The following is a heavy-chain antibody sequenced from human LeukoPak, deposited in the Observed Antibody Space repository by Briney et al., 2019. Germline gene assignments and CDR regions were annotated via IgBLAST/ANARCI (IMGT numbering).Heavy chain of an antibody. J-gene: IGHJ4*02. CDR2: IRSKANSYAT. D-gene: IGHD2-8*02. Sequence: GGSLRLSCAASGFTFSGSAMHWVRQASGKGLEWVGRIRSKANSYATAYAASVKGRFTISRDDSKNTAYLQMNSLRAEDTAIYYCATYRQVLLPFESWGQGTLVTVSS. V-gene: IGHV3-73*01. CDR1: GFTFSGSA. CDR3: ATYRQVLLPFES.